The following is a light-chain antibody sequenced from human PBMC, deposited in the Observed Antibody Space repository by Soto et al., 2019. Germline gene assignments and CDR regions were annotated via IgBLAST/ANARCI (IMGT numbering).Light chain of an antibody. J-gene: IGKJ4*01. CDR1: QTVRTNY. CDR2: GAS. CDR3: HQYSDSPLT. V-gene: IGKV3-20*01. Sequence: ELVLTQSPGTLSLSPGERATLSCRASQTVRTNYLAWFQHKPGQAPRLLIYGASSRATGIPDRFSGSGSGTDFTLTINRLEPEDFAVYFCHQYSDSPLTFGGGTKVEIK.